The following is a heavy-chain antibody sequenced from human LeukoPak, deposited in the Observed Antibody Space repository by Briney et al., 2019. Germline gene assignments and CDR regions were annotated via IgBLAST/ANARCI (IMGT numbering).Heavy chain of an antibody. V-gene: IGHV3-30*03. CDR2: ISYDGSNK. CDR1: GFTFSSYG. D-gene: IGHD5-18*01. Sequence: PGRSLRLSFAASGFTFSSYGMHWVRQAPGKGLEWVAVISYDGSNKYYADSVKGRFTISRDNAKNSLYLQMNSLRAEDTAVYYCASVDTAMVPRARPFDYWGQGTLVTVSS. J-gene: IGHJ4*02. CDR3: ASVDTAMVPRARPFDY.